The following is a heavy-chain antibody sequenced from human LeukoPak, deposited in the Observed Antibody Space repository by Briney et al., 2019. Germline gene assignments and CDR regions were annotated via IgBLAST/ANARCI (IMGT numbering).Heavy chain of an antibody. CDR2: INHSGST. CDR3: ARHYYDSSGLFYYYGMDV. D-gene: IGHD3-22*01. CDR1: GGSFSGYY. V-gene: IGHV4-34*01. J-gene: IGHJ6*02. Sequence: SETLSLTCAVYGGSFSGYYWSWIRQPPGKGLEWIGEINHSGSTNYNPPLKSRVTISVDTSKNQFSLKLSSVTAADTAVYYCARHYYDSSGLFYYYGMDVWGQGTTVTVSS.